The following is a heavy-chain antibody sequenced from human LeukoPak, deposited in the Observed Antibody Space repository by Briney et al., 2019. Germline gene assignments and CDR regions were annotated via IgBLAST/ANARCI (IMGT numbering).Heavy chain of an antibody. V-gene: IGHV3-48*03. D-gene: IGHD4-17*01. Sequence: GGSLRLSSAPSGFTFSSYEMNWVRQAPGKGLEWVSYISSSGSTIYYADSVKGRFTISRHNAKNSLYLQMNSLRAEDTAVYYCAREKGYGDYGDAFDIWGQGTMVTVSS. CDR2: ISSSGSTI. J-gene: IGHJ3*02. CDR3: AREKGYGDYGDAFDI. CDR1: GFTFSSYE.